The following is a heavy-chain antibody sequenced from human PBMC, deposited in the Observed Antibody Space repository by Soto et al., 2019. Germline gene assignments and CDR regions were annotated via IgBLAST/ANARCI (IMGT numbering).Heavy chain of an antibody. V-gene: IGHV2-5*02. J-gene: IGHJ5*02. CDR3: AHYVSPNPAAWFDP. CDR2: IYWDDDH. Sequence: QITLKESGPTLVTPTQTLTLTCTFSVFSLSTSGVGVGWFRQPPGKTLEWLALIYWDDDHRYSPSLNGRLTIPKDTSKHRVVLTVPDMDPMYTATYCCAHYVSPNPAAWFDPWGQGIVVIVSS. D-gene: IGHD3-10*02. CDR1: VFSLSTSGVG.